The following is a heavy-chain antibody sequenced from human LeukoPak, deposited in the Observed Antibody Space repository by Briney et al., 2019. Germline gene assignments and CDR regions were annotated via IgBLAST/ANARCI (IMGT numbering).Heavy chain of an antibody. V-gene: IGHV3-20*04. CDR3: ARDRGVEMATVSHY. J-gene: IGHJ4*02. Sequence: PGGSLRLSCAASGFTFDDYGMSWVRQAPGKGLEWVSGINWNGGSTSYADSVKGRFTISRDNAKNSLYLQMNSLRAEDTAVYYCARDRGVEMATVSHYWGQGTLVTVSS. CDR2: INWNGGST. CDR1: GFTFDDYG. D-gene: IGHD5-24*01.